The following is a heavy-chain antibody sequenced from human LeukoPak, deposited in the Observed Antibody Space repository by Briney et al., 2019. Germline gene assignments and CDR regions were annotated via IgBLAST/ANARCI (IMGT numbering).Heavy chain of an antibody. CDR1: GGTFISYA. V-gene: IGHV1-69*13. Sequence: SVKVSCKASGGTFISYAISWVRQAAGQGLEWMGGIIPIFGTANYAQKFQGRVTITADESTSTAYMELSSLRSEDTAVYYCARALNYYDSSGYYDYWGQGTLVTVSS. D-gene: IGHD3-22*01. J-gene: IGHJ4*02. CDR2: IIPIFGTA. CDR3: ARALNYYDSSGYYDY.